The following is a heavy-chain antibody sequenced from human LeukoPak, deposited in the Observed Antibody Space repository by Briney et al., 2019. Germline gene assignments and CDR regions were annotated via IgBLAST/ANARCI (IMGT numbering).Heavy chain of an antibody. D-gene: IGHD6-19*01. CDR1: GYTFSTYG. CDR3: AKARLSTGWAYNDY. V-gene: IGHV3-33*06. J-gene: IGHJ4*02. CDR2: IWHDGSKT. Sequence: GRSLRLSCVGSGYTFSTYGMHWVRQAPGKGLDWVAVIWHDGSKTLYADSVKGRFTISRDNCKNTVSLQMNSLRAEDTAVYFCAKARLSTGWAYNDYWGQGTLVTVSS.